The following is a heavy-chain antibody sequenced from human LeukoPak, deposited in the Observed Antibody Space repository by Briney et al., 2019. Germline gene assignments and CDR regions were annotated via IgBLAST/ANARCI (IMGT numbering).Heavy chain of an antibody. CDR3: AKSGRWSTRFGPY. CDR1: GFTFSSYG. J-gene: IGHJ4*02. CDR2: IRFDGSNK. Sequence: PGGSLRLSCAASGFTFSSYGMHWVRQAPGKGLEWVAFIRFDGSNKYYADSVKGRFTISRDNSKNTLYLQMNSLRAEDTAVYYCAKSGRWSTRFGPYWGQGTLVTVSS. D-gene: IGHD6-19*01. V-gene: IGHV3-30*02.